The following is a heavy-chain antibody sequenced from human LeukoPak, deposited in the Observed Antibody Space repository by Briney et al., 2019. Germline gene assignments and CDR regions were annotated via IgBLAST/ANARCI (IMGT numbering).Heavy chain of an antibody. Sequence: TSETLSLTCTVPGXSISSSSSYWGWIRHPPGKGLEWIASIYYSKNTYYNPSLKSRVTISADTSKNQFSLRLDSVSAADTAVYYCASPRGFSYGYFDHWGQGSLVTVSS. J-gene: IGHJ4*02. CDR1: GXSISSSSSY. CDR2: IYYSKNT. CDR3: ASPRGFSYGYFDH. D-gene: IGHD5-18*01. V-gene: IGHV4-39*01.